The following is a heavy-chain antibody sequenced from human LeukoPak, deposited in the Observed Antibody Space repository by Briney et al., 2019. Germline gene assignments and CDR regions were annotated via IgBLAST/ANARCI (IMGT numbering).Heavy chain of an antibody. V-gene: IGHV4-59*01. CDR3: ARGFGAWEDLDP. CDR1: GRSPSSYF. Sequence: PSETLSLTCTLSGRSPSSYFLNWIRQPARRGLDCIVYIYYSGSTPYNPSLQSRVTMSIDTSKQELPLQLTAVTAAHTATYYCARGFGAWEDLDPWGERPRVTVSS. J-gene: IGHJ5*02. CDR2: IYYSGST. D-gene: IGHD1-26*01.